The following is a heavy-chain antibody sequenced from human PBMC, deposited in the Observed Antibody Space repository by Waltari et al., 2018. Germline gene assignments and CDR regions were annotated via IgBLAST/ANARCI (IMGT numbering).Heavy chain of an antibody. CDR2: INPDGSGT. CDR3: ARGWQSIDY. CDR1: GFTFNSYW. V-gene: IGHV3-74*01. Sequence: EVQLVESGGGLVQPGGSLRLSCAAAGFTFNSYWMHWVRQAPGKGLVWGSRINPDGSGTDYGDSVKGRFTISRDNAKNTLYLQLNSLRAEDTAVYYCARGWQSIDYWGQGTLITVSS. J-gene: IGHJ4*02.